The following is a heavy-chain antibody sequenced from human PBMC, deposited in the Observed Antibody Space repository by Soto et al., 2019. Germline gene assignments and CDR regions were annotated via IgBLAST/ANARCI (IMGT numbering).Heavy chain of an antibody. CDR2: ISGSGGST. D-gene: IGHD3-3*01. Sequence: GGSLRLSCAASGFTFSSYAMSWVRQAPGKGLEWVSAISGSGGSTYYADSVKGRFTISRDNSKNTLYLQMNSLRAEDTAVYYCAKGIFGVVILPEHAFDIWGQGTMVTVSS. J-gene: IGHJ3*02. CDR3: AKGIFGVVILPEHAFDI. CDR1: GFTFSSYA. V-gene: IGHV3-23*01.